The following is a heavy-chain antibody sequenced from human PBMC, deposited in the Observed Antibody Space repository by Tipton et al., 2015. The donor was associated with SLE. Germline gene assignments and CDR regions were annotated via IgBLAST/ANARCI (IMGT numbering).Heavy chain of an antibody. CDR1: GGSISSHY. D-gene: IGHD3-10*01. V-gene: IGHV4-59*11. J-gene: IGHJ3*02. CDR2: IYYSGST. CDR3: ARRITMVRGANDAFDI. Sequence: LRLSCTVSGGSISSHYWSWIRQPPGKGLEWIGYIYYSGSTNYNPSLKSRVTISVDTSKNQFSLKLSSVTAADTAVYYCARRITMVRGANDAFDIWGQGTMVTVSS.